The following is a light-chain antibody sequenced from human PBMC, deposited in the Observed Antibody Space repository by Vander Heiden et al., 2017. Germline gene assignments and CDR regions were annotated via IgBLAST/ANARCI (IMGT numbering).Light chain of an antibody. CDR3: QHRSNWLLT. Sequence: EIVLTQSPATLSLSPGGRATLSCRASQSLNNYLAWYQQKSGQAPRLLIYDASKRATGIPARFSGSGSGTDFTLTISSLEAEDFAVYFCQHRSNWLLTFGGGTKVEIE. V-gene: IGKV3-11*01. CDR1: QSLNNY. J-gene: IGKJ4*01. CDR2: DAS.